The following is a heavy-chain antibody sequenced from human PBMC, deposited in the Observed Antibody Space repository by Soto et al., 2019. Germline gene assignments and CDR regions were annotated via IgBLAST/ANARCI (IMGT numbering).Heavy chain of an antibody. CDR2: IKEDGSDK. Sequence: EVHLVDSGGGLVQPGGSLRLSCVASGFPFSSYWMSWVRQAPGKGLEWVANIKEDGSDKYYVDSVKGRFTISRDNAKNSLYLQMNSLRVEDTAVYYCVGVLLTGSWGQGTLVAVSS. CDR1: GFPFSSYW. D-gene: IGHD3-9*01. CDR3: VGVLLTGS. J-gene: IGHJ5*02. V-gene: IGHV3-7*01.